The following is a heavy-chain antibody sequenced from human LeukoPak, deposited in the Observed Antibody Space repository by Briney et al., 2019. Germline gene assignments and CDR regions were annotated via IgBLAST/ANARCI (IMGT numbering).Heavy chain of an antibody. Sequence: PGRSLRLSCAASGFTFSSYAMHWVRQAPGKGLEWVAVISYDGSNKYYADSVKGRFTISRDNSKNTLYLQMNSLRAEDTAVYYCARGPRGEVRGVIIDGDYWGQGTLVTVSS. V-gene: IGHV3-30-3*01. J-gene: IGHJ4*02. CDR3: ARGPRGEVRGVIIDGDY. D-gene: IGHD3-10*01. CDR2: ISYDGSNK. CDR1: GFTFSSYA.